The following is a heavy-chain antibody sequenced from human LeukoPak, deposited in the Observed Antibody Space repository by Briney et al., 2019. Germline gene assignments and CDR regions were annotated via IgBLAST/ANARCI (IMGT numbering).Heavy chain of an antibody. J-gene: IGHJ5*02. CDR2: IYTSGST. D-gene: IGHD4-11*01. CDR1: GGSISSGSYY. CDR3: ATLGSNYLNRFDP. V-gene: IGHV4-61*02. Sequence: SQTLSLTCTVSGGSISSGSYYWSWIRQPAGKGLEWIGRIYTSGSTNYNPSLKSRVTISVDTSKNQFSLKLSSVTAADTAIYYCATLGSNYLNRFDPWGQGTLVTVSS.